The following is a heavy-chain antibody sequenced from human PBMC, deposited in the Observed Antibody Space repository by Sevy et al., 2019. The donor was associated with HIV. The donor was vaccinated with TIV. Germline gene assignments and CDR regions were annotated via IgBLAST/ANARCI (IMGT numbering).Heavy chain of an antibody. CDR2: ISAYNGNT. Sequence: ASVKVSCKASGYTFTSYGISWVRQAPGQGLEWMGWISAYNGNTNYAQKLQGRVTMTTDTSTSTAYMELRSLRSDDTAVYYCARLKVVPAAMGYYYYYYGMDVWGQGTTVTVSS. CDR3: ARLKVVPAAMGYYYYYYGMDV. CDR1: GYTFTSYG. V-gene: IGHV1-18*01. J-gene: IGHJ6*02. D-gene: IGHD2-2*01.